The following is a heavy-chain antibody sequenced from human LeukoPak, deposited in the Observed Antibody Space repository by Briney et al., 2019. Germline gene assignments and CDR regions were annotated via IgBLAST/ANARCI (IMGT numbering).Heavy chain of an antibody. J-gene: IGHJ3*02. CDR1: GFTFSSYW. CDR3: ARDYGDYDAFDI. V-gene: IGHV3-74*01. D-gene: IGHD4-17*01. Sequence: GGSLRLSCAAPGFTFSSYWMHWVRQAPGKGLVWVSRINSDGSSTSYADSVKGRFTISRDNAKNTLYLQMNSLRAEDTAVYYCARDYGDYDAFDIWGQGTMVTVSS. CDR2: INSDGSST.